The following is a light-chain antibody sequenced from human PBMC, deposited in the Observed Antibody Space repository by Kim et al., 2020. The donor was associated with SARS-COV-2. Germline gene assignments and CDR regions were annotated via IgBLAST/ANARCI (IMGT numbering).Light chain of an antibody. CDR1: QDIGSG. J-gene: IGKJ5*01. CDR2: GAS. CDR3: QQYGYWRA. Sequence: EIVMTQSPATLSVSPGERATLSCRPSQDIGSGLSWYQQKPGQAPRVLIYGASTRAAGIPARFSGSGSGTEFTLTISSLQSDDFAIYYCQQYGYWRAFGQGTRLEIK. V-gene: IGKV3-15*01.